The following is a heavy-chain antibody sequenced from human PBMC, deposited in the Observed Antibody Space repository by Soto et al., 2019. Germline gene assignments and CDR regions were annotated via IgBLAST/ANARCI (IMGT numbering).Heavy chain of an antibody. J-gene: IGHJ6*02. CDR2: ISSSSSTI. Sequence: EVQLVESGGGLVQPGGSLRLSCAASGFTFSSYSMNWVRQAPGKGLEWVSYISSSSSTIYYAYSVKGRFTISRDNAKNSLYLQMNSLRDEDTAVYYCARESGVVVVPAAMDYYYGMDVWGQGTTVTVSS. CDR1: GFTFSSYS. D-gene: IGHD2-2*01. CDR3: ARESGVVVVPAAMDYYYGMDV. V-gene: IGHV3-48*02.